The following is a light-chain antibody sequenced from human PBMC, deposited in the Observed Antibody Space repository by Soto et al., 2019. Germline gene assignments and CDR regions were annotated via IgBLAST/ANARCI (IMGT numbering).Light chain of an antibody. V-gene: IGKV1-5*03. J-gene: IGKJ1*01. CDR1: QSIGNF. CDR2: MAS. CDR3: QQYNHYPWT. Sequence: DIQMTQSPSILSASVGDRVTITCRASQSIGNFLAWFQQKPGRAPELLVYMASILNSGVPSRFGGSGSGTEFTLTISGLQPDDFATYYCQQYNHYPWTFGQGAKVEL.